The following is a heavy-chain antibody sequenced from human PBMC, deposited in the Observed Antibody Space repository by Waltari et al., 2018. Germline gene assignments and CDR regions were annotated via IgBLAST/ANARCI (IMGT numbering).Heavy chain of an antibody. Sequence: EVQLVQSGAEVKKPGATVKISCKASGYTFTDYYMPWVQQAPGQGLEWMGRVDPEDGETIYAEKFQGRVTITADTSTDTAYMELSSLRSEDTAVYYCATDLSNWNDEYYYYYYMDVWGKGTTVTVSS. CDR3: ATDLSNWNDEYYYYYYMDV. J-gene: IGHJ6*03. CDR2: VDPEDGET. CDR1: GYTFTDYY. D-gene: IGHD1-20*01. V-gene: IGHV1-69-2*01.